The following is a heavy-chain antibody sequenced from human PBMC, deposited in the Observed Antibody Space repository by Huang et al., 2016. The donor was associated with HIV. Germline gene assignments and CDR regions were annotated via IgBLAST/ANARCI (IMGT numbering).Heavy chain of an antibody. J-gene: IGHJ3*02. CDR2: INGNNGNT. Sequence: QVQLVQSGAELKKPGASVRVSWKASGYSLTSYDINWVRLAPGQGPEWMGWINGNNGNTEYAQNFQGRVTMTTDTSTNTAYMELRSLRSDDTAVYYCARGDSGWSYDAFNIWGQGTMVTVSS. D-gene: IGHD6-19*01. V-gene: IGHV1-18*01. CDR3: ARGDSGWSYDAFNI. CDR1: GYSLTSYD.